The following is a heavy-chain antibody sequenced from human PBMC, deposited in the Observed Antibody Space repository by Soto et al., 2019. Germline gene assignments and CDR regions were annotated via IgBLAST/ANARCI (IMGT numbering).Heavy chain of an antibody. CDR1: GGTFSSYA. J-gene: IGHJ3*02. CDR2: IIPIFGTA. V-gene: IGHV1-69*13. D-gene: IGHD3-22*01. Sequence: GASVKVSCKASGGTFSSYAISWVRQAPGQGLEWMGGIIPIFGTANYAQKFQGRVTITADESTSTAYMELSSLRSEDTAVYYCARDMGMIVVFPAVFDIWVKGTMVTVSS. CDR3: ARDMGMIVVFPAVFDI.